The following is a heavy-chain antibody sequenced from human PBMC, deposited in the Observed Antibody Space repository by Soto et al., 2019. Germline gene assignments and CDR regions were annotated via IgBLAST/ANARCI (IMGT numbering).Heavy chain of an antibody. Sequence: SETLSLTCAVYGGPFSGYYWSWIRQPPGKWLEWIGEIGELNHSRSTNYNPSLNSRVSISVDTSKNLRTLMLSSVTAADTAVYHSARGSGFTHPREEFDGYNSEDYNYGLDVWGQGXTVTVSS. J-gene: IGHJ6*02. CDR1: GGPFSGYY. V-gene: IGHV4-34*01. D-gene: IGHD5-12*01. CDR3: ARGSGFTHPREEFDGYNSEDYNYGLDV. CDR2: IGELNHSRST.